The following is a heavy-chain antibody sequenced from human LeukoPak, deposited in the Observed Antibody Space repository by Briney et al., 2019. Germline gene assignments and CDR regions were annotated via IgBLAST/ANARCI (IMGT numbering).Heavy chain of an antibody. V-gene: IGHV5-51*01. D-gene: IGHD6-19*01. CDR3: AKFAYSSGWYIGTFDY. J-gene: IGHJ4*02. CDR1: GYSFTSYW. CDR2: IYPGDSDT. Sequence: GGSLKISCKGSGYSFTSYWIGWVRQMPGKGLEWMGIIYPGDSDTRYSPSFQGQVTVLVDRSINTAYLQWSSLKASDTAMYYCAKFAYSSGWYIGTFDYWGQGTLVTVSS.